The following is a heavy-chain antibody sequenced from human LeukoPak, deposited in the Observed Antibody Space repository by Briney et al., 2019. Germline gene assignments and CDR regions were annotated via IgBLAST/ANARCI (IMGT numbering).Heavy chain of an antibody. J-gene: IGHJ4*02. D-gene: IGHD4-11*01. V-gene: IGHV3-23*01. CDR2: FKTNSGQV. Sequence: PGGSLRLSCVASGFTFSDYAMYWVRQAPGKGLEWVSTFKTNSGQVYYAESVRGRFTISRDNSKNTVYLQMSSLRAEDTALYYCARSVPDYTRFDYWGQGALVTVSS. CDR3: ARSVPDYTRFDY. CDR1: GFTFSDYA.